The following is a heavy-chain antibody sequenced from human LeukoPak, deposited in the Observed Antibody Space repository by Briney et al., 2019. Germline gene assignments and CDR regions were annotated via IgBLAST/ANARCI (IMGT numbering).Heavy chain of an antibody. V-gene: IGHV3-11*01. CDR2: ISSSGSTI. J-gene: IGHJ5*02. CDR3: ARGNFEYSSSSIPPS. Sequence: GGSLRLTCAASGFTFSDYYMSWIRQAPGKGLEWVSYISSSGSTIYYADSVKGRFTISRDNAKNSLYLQMNSLRAEDTAVYYCARGNFEYSSSSIPPSWGQGTLVTVSS. CDR1: GFTFSDYY. D-gene: IGHD6-6*01.